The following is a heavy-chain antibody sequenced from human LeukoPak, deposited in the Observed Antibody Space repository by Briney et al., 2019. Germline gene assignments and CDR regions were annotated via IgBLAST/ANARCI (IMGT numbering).Heavy chain of an antibody. Sequence: PSETLSLTCTVDGGSISSGSYYWSWVRQSAGKGLERIGRIYTSGSTNYTPSLKSRVTISVDTSKNQFSLKLSSVTAADTAVYYCARAMCTNGVCGYYYMDVWGKGTTVTVSS. CDR1: GGSISSGSYY. CDR2: IYTSGST. V-gene: IGHV4-61*02. J-gene: IGHJ6*03. CDR3: ARAMCTNGVCGYYYMDV. D-gene: IGHD2-8*01.